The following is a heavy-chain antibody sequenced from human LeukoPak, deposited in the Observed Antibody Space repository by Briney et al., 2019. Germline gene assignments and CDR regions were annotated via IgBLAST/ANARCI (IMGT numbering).Heavy chain of an antibody. V-gene: IGHV4-30-4*01. CDR1: GGSISSGDYY. D-gene: IGHD3-9*01. CDR2: IYYSGST. Sequence: SETLSLTCTVSGGSISSGDYYWSWIRQPPGKGLEWIGYIYYSGSTYYNPSLKSPVTISVDTSKNQFSLKLTSVTAADTAVYYCASRNDILTGYVFDFWGQGTLVTVSS. CDR3: ASRNDILTGYVFDF. J-gene: IGHJ4*02.